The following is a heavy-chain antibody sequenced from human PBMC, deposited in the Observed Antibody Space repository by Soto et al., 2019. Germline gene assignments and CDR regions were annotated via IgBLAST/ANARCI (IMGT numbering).Heavy chain of an antibody. V-gene: IGHV3-9*01. J-gene: IGHJ4*02. Sequence: GGSLRLSCAASGFTFDDYAMHWVRQAPGKGLEWVSGISWNSGSIGYADSVKGRFTISRDNAKNSLYLQMNSLRAEDTALYYCAKAPVDSIGGYFDYWGQGTLVTVSS. CDR1: GFTFDDYA. CDR2: ISWNSGSI. CDR3: AKAPVDSIGGYFDY. D-gene: IGHD3-9*01.